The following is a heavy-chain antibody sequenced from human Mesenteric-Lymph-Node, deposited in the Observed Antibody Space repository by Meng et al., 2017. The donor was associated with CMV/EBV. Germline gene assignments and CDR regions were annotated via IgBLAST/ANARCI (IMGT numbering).Heavy chain of an antibody. CDR1: GFTFSSYE. Sequence: GSLKISCAASGFTFSSYEMNWVRQAPGKGLEWVSYISSSGSTIYYADSVKGRFTISRDNAKNSLYLQMNSLRAEDTAVYYCARDAFPYGPQSEFDPWGQGTLVTVSS. D-gene: IGHD3-10*01. CDR3: ARDAFPYGPQSEFDP. CDR2: ISSSGSTI. J-gene: IGHJ5*02. V-gene: IGHV3-48*03.